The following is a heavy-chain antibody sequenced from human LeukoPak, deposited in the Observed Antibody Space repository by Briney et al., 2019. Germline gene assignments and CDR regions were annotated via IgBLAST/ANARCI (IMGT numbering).Heavy chain of an antibody. CDR3: ASLFRDYDSSGYYSNYWYFDL. D-gene: IGHD3-22*01. V-gene: IGHV4-59*08. CDR1: GGSISSYY. Sequence: SETLSLTCTVSGGSISSYYWSWIRQPPGKGLEWIGYIYYSGSTNYNPSLKSRVTISVDTSKNQFSLKLSSVTAADTAVYYCASLFRDYDSSGYYSNYWYFDLWGRGTLATVSS. J-gene: IGHJ2*01. CDR2: IYYSGST.